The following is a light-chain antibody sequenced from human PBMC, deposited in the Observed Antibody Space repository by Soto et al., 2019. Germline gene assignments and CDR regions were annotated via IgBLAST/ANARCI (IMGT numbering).Light chain of an antibody. V-gene: IGLV1-44*01. Sequence: QSVLTQPPSASGTPGQRVTISCSGSTSNIGTNYVSWYQQLPGTAPKLLIYSDTQRPSGVPARFSGSKSGTSASLASSGLQSDDETDYYCTSWDDSLSAVVFGGGTKLTVL. CDR1: TSNIGTNY. CDR2: SDT. J-gene: IGLJ2*01. CDR3: TSWDDSLSAVV.